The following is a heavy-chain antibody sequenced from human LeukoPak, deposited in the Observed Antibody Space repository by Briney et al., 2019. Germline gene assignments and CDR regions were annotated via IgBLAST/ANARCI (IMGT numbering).Heavy chain of an antibody. D-gene: IGHD6-13*01. V-gene: IGHV1-46*01. Sequence: GASVKVSCKASGYTFTSYYMHWVRQAPGQGLEWMGIINPSGGSTSYAQKFQGRVTMTRDTSTSTVYMELSSLRSEDTAVYYCASQTFSSWCLENRYFQHWGQGTLVTVSS. J-gene: IGHJ1*01. CDR2: INPSGGST. CDR1: GYTFTSYY. CDR3: ASQTFSSWCLENRYFQH.